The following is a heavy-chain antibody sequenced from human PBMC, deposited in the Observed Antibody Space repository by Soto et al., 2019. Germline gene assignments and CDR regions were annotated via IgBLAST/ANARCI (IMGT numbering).Heavy chain of an antibody. CDR1: GFTFSSYA. CDR2: ISGSGGST. Sequence: GGSLRLSCAASGFTFSSYAMSWVRQAPGKGLEWVSAISGSGGSTYYADSVKGRFTISRDNSKNTLYLXMNTLXXXDXXXXXCAXXXXVTIFGVVTGEYYFDYWGQGTLVTV. V-gene: IGHV3-23*01. CDR3: AXXXXVTIFGVVTGEYYFDY. D-gene: IGHD3-3*01. J-gene: IGHJ4*02.